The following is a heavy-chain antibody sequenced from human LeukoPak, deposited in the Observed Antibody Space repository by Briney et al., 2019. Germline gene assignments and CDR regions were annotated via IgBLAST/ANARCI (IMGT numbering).Heavy chain of an antibody. CDR2: IYHSGST. J-gene: IGHJ4*02. V-gene: IGHV4-4*02. Sequence: SETLSLTCAVSGGSISSSNWWSWVRQPPGKGLEWIGEIYHSGSTNYNPSLKSRVTISVDKSKNQFSLKLSSVTAADTAVYYCATSSGIAAAAPADYWGQGTLVTVSS. CDR3: ATSSGIAAAAPADY. CDR1: GGSISSSNW. D-gene: IGHD6-13*01.